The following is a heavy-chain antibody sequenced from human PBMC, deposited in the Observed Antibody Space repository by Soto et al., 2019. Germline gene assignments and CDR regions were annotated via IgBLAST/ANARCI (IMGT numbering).Heavy chain of an antibody. V-gene: IGHV1-69*08. D-gene: IGHD2-2*01. CDR2: IIPILGIA. CDR1: GGTFSSYT. J-gene: IGHJ4*02. CDR3: ARETRKYCSSTSCYGGPFDY. Sequence: QVQLVQSGAEVKKPGSSVKVSCKASGGTFSSYTISWVRQAPGQGLEWMGRIIPILGIANYAQKFQGIVTITADKSTSTAYMELSSLRSKDTAVYYCARETRKYCSSTSCYGGPFDYWGQGTLVTVSS.